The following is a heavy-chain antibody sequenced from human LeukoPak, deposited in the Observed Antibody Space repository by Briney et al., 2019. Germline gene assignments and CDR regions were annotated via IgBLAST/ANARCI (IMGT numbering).Heavy chain of an antibody. Sequence: SQTLSLTCAISGDTVSSNTAAWNWIRQSPSRGLEWLGRTYYRSKWTTDYAVSVQNRITIKPDTSTNQFSLQLRSATPEDTAVYYCTRQRSTSTEYYGLVGWGQGTTVTVSS. CDR3: TRQRSTSTEYYGLVG. J-gene: IGHJ6*02. V-gene: IGHV6-1*01. CDR2: TYYRSKWTT. D-gene: IGHD6-6*01. CDR1: GDTVSSNTAA.